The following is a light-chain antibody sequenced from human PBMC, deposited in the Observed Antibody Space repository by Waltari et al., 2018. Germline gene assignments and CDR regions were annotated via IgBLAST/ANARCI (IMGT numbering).Light chain of an antibody. J-gene: IGKJ1*01. V-gene: IGKV1-5*03. Sequence: IQMTQSPSTLSASVGDRVPITCRASQSISSWVAWYQQKPGKAPKLLNYKASNLESGVPSRFSGSGSGTEFTLTISSLQPDDFATYYCQQYSSYTTFGQGTKVEIK. CDR1: QSISSW. CDR2: KAS. CDR3: QQYSSYTT.